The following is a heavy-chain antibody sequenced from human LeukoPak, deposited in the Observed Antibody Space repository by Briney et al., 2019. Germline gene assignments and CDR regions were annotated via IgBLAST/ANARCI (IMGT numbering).Heavy chain of an antibody. V-gene: IGHV3-74*01. CDR2: INTDGSST. CDR1: GFTFSSHW. D-gene: IGHD6-13*01. CDR3: ARGTTTTAGIDY. Sequence: GGSLRLSSATSGFTFSSHWMHWVRQAPGEGLVWVSHINTDGSSTTYGDPAKGRFTLSRDNATLFLQMTSLRVEDTPIYYCARGTTTTAGIDYWGQGTLVTVSS. J-gene: IGHJ4*02.